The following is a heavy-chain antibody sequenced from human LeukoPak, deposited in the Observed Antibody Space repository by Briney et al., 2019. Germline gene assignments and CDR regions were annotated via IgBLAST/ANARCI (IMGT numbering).Heavy chain of an antibody. CDR3: ARGSPEIRGLRHEYFQH. CDR2: INHSGST. D-gene: IGHD1-14*01. CDR1: GDSISTYY. Sequence: SETLSLTCTVSGDSISTYYWSWIRQPPGKGLEWIGEINHSGSTNYNPSLKSRVTISVDTSKNQFSLKLSSVTAADTAVYYCARGSPEIRGLRHEYFQHWGQGTLVTVSS. V-gene: IGHV4-34*01. J-gene: IGHJ1*01.